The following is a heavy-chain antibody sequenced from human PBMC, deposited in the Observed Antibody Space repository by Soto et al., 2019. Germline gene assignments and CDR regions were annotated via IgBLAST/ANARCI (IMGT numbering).Heavy chain of an antibody. CDR3: ATDRVSLVFRGTQRPFPWSMNN. J-gene: IGHJ4*02. CDR2: FDPEDGET. D-gene: IGHD2-8*02. V-gene: IGHV1-24*01. CDR1: GYTLTELS. Sequence: ASVKVSCKVSGYTLTELSMHWVRQAPGKGLEWMGCFDPEDGETIYAQKFQGRVTMTEDTSTDTAYMELSSLRSEDTAVYYCATDRVSLVFRGTQRPFPWSMNNWGQGTLVTL.